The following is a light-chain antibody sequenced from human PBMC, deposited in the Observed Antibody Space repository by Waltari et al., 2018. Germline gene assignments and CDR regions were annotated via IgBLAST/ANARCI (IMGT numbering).Light chain of an antibody. V-gene: IGLV2-11*01. CDR2: DVT. CDR1: SSDIGGYNY. J-gene: IGLJ2*01. Sequence: QSALTQPRSVSGSPGQSVTLSCTVTSSDIGGYNYVSCYQQHPGKGPKLIIFDVTKRPSGVPDRFSGSKAGNTASLTISGLQAGDEAVYFCCSYAGKYTSVFGAGTKVTVL. CDR3: CSYAGKYTSV.